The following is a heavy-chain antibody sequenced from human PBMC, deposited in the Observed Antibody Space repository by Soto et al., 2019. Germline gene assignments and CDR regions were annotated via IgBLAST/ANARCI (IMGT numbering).Heavy chain of an antibody. D-gene: IGHD2-2*01. V-gene: IGHV3-23*01. CDR2: ISGSGVST. CDR1: GFTFSSYA. J-gene: IGHJ6*02. CDR3: ARDLDTTQLRYYYYGMDV. Sequence: PGESLKISCAASGFTFSSYAMIWVRQAPGKGLEWVSRISGSGVSTYYADSVKGRFTISRDNSKNTLYLQMNSLRAEDTAVYYCARDLDTTQLRYYYYGMDVWGQGTTVTVSS.